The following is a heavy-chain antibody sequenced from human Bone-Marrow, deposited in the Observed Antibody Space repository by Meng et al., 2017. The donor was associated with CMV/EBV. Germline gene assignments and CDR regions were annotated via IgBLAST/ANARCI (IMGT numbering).Heavy chain of an antibody. V-gene: IGHV4-39*02. D-gene: IGHD4-23*01. CDR1: GGSMSNSNYF. CDR2: IPYAGDT. J-gene: IGHJ4*02. Sequence: VSGGSMSNSNYFWGWLRQSPGKGLEWIASIPYAGDTYYNPSLRSRVTISVDMSKNKVSLKLSSVTAADTAVYYCARVLRWYQGCDSWGQGTLVTVSS. CDR3: ARVLRWYQGCDS.